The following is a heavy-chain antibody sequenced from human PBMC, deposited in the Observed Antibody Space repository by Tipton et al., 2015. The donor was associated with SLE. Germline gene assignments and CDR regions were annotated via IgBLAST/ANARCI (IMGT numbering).Heavy chain of an antibody. D-gene: IGHD6-13*01. CDR2: INHSGST. V-gene: IGHV4-34*01. CDR1: GDSISSHY. CDR3: ARVTYSSSWYKGRFDY. Sequence: TLSLTCTVSGDSISSHYWSWIRQPPGKGLAWIGEINHSGSTNYNPSLKSRVTISLDTSKNHFSLKLSSVTAADTAVYYCARVTYSSSWYKGRFDYWGQGTLVSVSS. J-gene: IGHJ4*02.